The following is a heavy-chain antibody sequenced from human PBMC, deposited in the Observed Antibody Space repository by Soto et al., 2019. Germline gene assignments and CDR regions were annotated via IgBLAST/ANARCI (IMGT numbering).Heavy chain of an antibody. CDR3: AKGLSIAAAGTFDY. V-gene: IGHV3-23*01. J-gene: IGHJ4*02. D-gene: IGHD6-13*01. CDR2: SSGSGGNT. Sequence: GGSLRLSCAASGFTFASYAMSWVRQAPGKGLEWVSGSSGSGGNTYNADSVKGRFTISRDNSKNTLYLDMISLRAEDTAVYYCAKGLSIAAAGTFDYWGQGTLVTVSS. CDR1: GFTFASYA.